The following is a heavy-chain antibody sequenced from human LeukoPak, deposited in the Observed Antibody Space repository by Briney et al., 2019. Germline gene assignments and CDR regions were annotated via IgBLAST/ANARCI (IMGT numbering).Heavy chain of an antibody. D-gene: IGHD4-17*01. CDR1: GFTFSSYA. V-gene: IGHV3-23*01. CDR2: ISGSGGRT. Sequence: PPGGSLRLSCAASGFTFSSYAMSWVRQAPGKGLEWVSSISGSGGRTHYTDSVKGRFTISRDNSKNTLYLQMNSLRAEDTAVYYCATPPTVTRNYWGQGTLVTVSS. J-gene: IGHJ4*02. CDR3: ATPPTVTRNY.